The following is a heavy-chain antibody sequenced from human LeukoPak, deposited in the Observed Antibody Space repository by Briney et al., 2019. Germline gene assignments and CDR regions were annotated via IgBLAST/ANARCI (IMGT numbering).Heavy chain of an antibody. D-gene: IGHD6-19*01. Sequence: SGDLSLTCTVYGGSIRSSSYYWVWIRQPPGKGLEWIGSIYYSGSTSYTPSLKSRVTISVDTSKNQFSLKLSSVTAADTAVFYCARLFSRGWEYHFGLDVWGQGTTVTVS. CDR2: IYYSGST. J-gene: IGHJ6*02. V-gene: IGHV4-39*01. CDR1: GGSIRSSSYY. CDR3: ARLFSRGWEYHFGLDV.